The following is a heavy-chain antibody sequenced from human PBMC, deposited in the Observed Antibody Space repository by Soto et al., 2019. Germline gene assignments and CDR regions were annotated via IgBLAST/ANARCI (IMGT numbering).Heavy chain of an antibody. Sequence: ASVKFSCKTSGYIFTSYHINWVRQAPGQGLEWMGWITAYNGNANYAQKFQGRVTMTTDTSTSTAYMEVRTLRSDDTAVYYCARGSSSWYSDYDYGLNVWGQGTTVTVSS. CDR2: ITAYNGNA. V-gene: IGHV1-18*01. CDR3: ARGSSSWYSDYDYGLNV. J-gene: IGHJ6*02. D-gene: IGHD6-13*01. CDR1: GYIFTSYH.